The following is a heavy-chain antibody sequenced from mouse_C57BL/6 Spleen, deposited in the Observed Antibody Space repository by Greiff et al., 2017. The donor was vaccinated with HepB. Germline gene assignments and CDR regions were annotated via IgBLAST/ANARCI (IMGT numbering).Heavy chain of an antibody. D-gene: IGHD1-2*01. Sequence: EVQLQQSGPVLVKPGASVKMSCKASGYTFTDYYMNWVKQSHGKSLEWIGVINPYNGGTSYNQKFKGKATLTVDKSSSTAYMELNSLTSEDSAVYYCARRGDHYGALFDYWGQGSTLTGS. CDR2: INPYNGGT. CDR3: ARRGDHYGALFDY. V-gene: IGHV1-19*01. CDR1: GYTFTDYY. J-gene: IGHJ2*01.